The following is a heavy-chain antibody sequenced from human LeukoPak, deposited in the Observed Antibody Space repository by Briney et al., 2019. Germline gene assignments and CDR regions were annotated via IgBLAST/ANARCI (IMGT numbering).Heavy chain of an antibody. CDR3: ARVGVDYSGNIIKYFFDY. J-gene: IGHJ4*02. V-gene: IGHV1-46*01. Sequence: RASVKVSCKASGYSFSTHWMHWVRQAPGQGLEWMGIINPSGGFTSYAQKLQGRVTVTRDMSTSTVYMELSNLRSEDTAVYYCARVGVDYSGNIIKYFFDYWGQGTLVTVSS. D-gene: IGHD4-23*01. CDR1: GYSFSTHW. CDR2: INPSGGFT.